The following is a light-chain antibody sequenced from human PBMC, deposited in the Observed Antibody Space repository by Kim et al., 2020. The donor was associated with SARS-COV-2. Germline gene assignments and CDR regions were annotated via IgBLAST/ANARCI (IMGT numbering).Light chain of an antibody. Sequence: EIVLTQSPGTLSLSPGERATLSCRASQSVSSSYLAWYQQKPGQAPRLLIYGASSRATGIPDRFSGSGSGTDFTLTISRLEPEEFAVYYCQQYGISTQTFGQGTKLEI. J-gene: IGKJ2*01. CDR2: GAS. CDR3: QQYGISTQT. V-gene: IGKV3-20*01. CDR1: QSVSSSY.